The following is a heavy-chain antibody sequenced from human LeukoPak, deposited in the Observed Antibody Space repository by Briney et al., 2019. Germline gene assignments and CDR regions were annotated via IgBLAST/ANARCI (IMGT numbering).Heavy chain of an antibody. D-gene: IGHD3-10*01. Sequence: GGSLRLSCAVSGFTLTSHYMSWVPEAPGEGLGGVSVFYSGGHPYYADSAKGRFAISRDNSNITLYLQMNSLRAEDTAVYYCAREGESYGSGIDYWGQGTLVTVSS. CDR2: FYSGGHP. V-gene: IGHV3-53*01. CDR3: AREGESYGSGIDY. J-gene: IGHJ4*02. CDR1: GFTLTSHY.